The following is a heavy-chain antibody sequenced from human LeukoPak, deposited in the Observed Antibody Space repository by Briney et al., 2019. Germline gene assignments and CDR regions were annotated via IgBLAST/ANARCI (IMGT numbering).Heavy chain of an antibody. CDR1: GFTFSSYA. Sequence: GGSLRLSCAASGFTFSSYAMHWVRQAPGKGLEWVAVISYDGSNKYYADSVKGRFTISRDNSKNTLYLRMNSLRAEDTAVYYCAKNIAVAGTGPGTFDIWGQGTMVTVSS. CDR2: ISYDGSNK. V-gene: IGHV3-30-3*01. CDR3: AKNIAVAGTGPGTFDI. D-gene: IGHD6-19*01. J-gene: IGHJ3*02.